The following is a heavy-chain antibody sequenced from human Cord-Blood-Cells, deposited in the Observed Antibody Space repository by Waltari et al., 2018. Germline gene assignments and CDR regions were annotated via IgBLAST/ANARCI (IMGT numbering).Heavy chain of an antibody. CDR3: ARGEGTIFGVVIIFDY. V-gene: IGHV4-31*03. CDR2: SYYSGST. Sequence: QVQLQESGPGLVKPPQTLTLTCTVSGGSLSSGGYYWSWLCQHPGKGLEWIGYSYYSGSTYYNPSLKSRVTISVDTSKNQFSLKLSSVTAADTAVYYCARGEGTIFGVVIIFDYWGQGTLVTVSS. J-gene: IGHJ4*02. D-gene: IGHD3-3*01. CDR1: GGSLSSGGYY.